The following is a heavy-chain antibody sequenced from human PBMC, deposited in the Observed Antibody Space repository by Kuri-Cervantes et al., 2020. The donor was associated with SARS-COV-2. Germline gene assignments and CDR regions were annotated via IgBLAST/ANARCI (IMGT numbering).Heavy chain of an antibody. CDR2: IYPGDSDT. CDR3: ARRLAAAGTIDY. Sequence: KVSCKGSGYSFTSYWIGWVRQMPGKGLEWMGIIYPGDSDTRYSPSFQGQATISADKSISTAYLQWSSLKASDTAMYYCARRLAAAGTIDYWGQGTLVTVSS. J-gene: IGHJ4*02. V-gene: IGHV5-51*01. CDR1: GYSFTSYW. D-gene: IGHD6-13*01.